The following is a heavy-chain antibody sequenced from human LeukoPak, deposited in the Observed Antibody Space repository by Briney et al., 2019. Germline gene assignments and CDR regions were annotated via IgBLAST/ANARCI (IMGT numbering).Heavy chain of an antibody. CDR3: ASLAPTTYCGGDCYQRSFDY. Sequence: PGRSLRLSCAASGVTFSSYAMSWVRQAPGKGLEWVSAISGSGGSTYYADSVKGRFTISRDNSKNTLYLQMNSLRAEDTAVYYCASLAPTTYCGGDCYQRSFDYWGQGTLVTVSS. V-gene: IGHV3-23*01. D-gene: IGHD2-21*02. CDR2: ISGSGGST. J-gene: IGHJ4*02. CDR1: GVTFSSYA.